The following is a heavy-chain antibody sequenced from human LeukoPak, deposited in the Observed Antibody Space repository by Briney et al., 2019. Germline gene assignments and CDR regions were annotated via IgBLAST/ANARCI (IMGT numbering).Heavy chain of an antibody. D-gene: IGHD3-16*01. CDR3: ARGLSPSGIGGSDY. J-gene: IGHJ4*02. V-gene: IGHV4-34*01. Sequence: PSETLSLTCAVYGGSFSVYYWSWIRQPPGKGLEWIGEINHSGSTNYNPSLKSRVTISVDTSKNQFSLKLSSVTAADTAVYYCARGLSPSGIGGSDYWGQGTLVTVSS. CDR2: INHSGST. CDR1: GGSFSVYY.